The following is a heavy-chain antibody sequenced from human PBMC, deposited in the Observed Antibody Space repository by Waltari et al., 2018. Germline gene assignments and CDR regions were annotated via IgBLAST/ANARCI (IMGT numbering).Heavy chain of an antibody. Sequence: QEQLQESGPGLVKPSETLSLTCTVSGGSISSYYWSWIRQPAGKGLEWIGRIYTSGSTNYNPSLKSRVTMSVDTSKNQFSLKLSSVTAADTAVYYCARDLRYCSSTSCRTDYYYYYMDVWGKGTTVTISS. D-gene: IGHD2-2*01. V-gene: IGHV4-4*07. CDR1: GGSISSYY. CDR3: ARDLRYCSSTSCRTDYYYYYMDV. J-gene: IGHJ6*03. CDR2: IYTSGST.